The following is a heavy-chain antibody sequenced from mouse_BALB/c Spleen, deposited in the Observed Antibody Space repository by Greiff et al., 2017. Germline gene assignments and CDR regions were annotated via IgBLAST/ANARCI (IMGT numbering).Heavy chain of an antibody. J-gene: IGHJ4*01. CDR2: ISSGSSTI. Sequence: EVQLVESGGGLVQPGGSRKLSCAASGFTFSSFGMHWVRQAPEKGLEWVAYISSGSSTIYYADTVKGRFTISRDNPKNTLFLQMTSLRSEDTAMYYCARGLTGTWNYAMDYWGQGTSVTVSS. D-gene: IGHD4-1*01. CDR1: GFTFSSFG. V-gene: IGHV5-17*02. CDR3: ARGLTGTWNYAMDY.